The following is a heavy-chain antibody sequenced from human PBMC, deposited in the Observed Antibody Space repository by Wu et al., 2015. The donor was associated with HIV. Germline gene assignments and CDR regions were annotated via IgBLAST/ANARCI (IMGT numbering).Heavy chain of an antibody. CDR1: GYTFINYG. CDR2: ITGYRGNT. Sequence: QIQLVQSGVEVKRPGASVKVSCKASGYTFINYGISWVRQAPGQGLEWVGWITGYRGNTNYAEKFHGRATMSTESSTHTAYMELRSLTSDDTAVYYCARDEFYDMSTGYEVDALDIWGQGTMVIVSS. CDR3: ARDEFYDMSTGYEVDALDI. V-gene: IGHV1-18*01. J-gene: IGHJ3*02. D-gene: IGHD3-9*01.